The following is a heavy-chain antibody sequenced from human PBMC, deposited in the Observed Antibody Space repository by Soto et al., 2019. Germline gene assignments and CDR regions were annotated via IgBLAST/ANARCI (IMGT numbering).Heavy chain of an antibody. CDR1: GGTFSSYA. D-gene: IGHD3-3*01. V-gene: IGHV1-69*13. CDR3: ARAYPSDDFWSGYNDY. J-gene: IGHJ4*02. Sequence: GASVKVSCKASGGTFSSYAISWVRQAPGQGLEWMGGIIPISGTANYAQKFQGRVTITADESTSTAYMELSSLRSEDTAVYYCARAYPSDDFWSGYNDYWGQGTLVTVSS. CDR2: IIPISGTA.